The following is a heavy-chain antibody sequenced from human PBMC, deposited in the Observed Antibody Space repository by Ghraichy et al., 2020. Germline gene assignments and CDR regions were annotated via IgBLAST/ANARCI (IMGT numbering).Heavy chain of an antibody. V-gene: IGHV3-66*01. CDR3: AREASSYYGMDV. CDR2: IYNGGTA. D-gene: IGHD3-16*01. Sequence: GESLNISCAASGFTFSANYMTWVRQAPGKGLGWVSVIYNGGTAFYADSVKGRFTISRDNSKSMLFLQMNSLRAEDTAVYYCAREASSYYGMDVWGQGTTVTVSS. J-gene: IGHJ6*02. CDR1: GFTFSANY.